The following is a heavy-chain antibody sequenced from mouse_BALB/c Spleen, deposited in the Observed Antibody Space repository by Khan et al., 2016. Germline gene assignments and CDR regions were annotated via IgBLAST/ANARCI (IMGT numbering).Heavy chain of an antibody. CDR2: IWSGGST. J-gene: IGHJ4*01. D-gene: IGHD2-1*01. CDR1: GFSLTSYG. CDR3: ARNYGNYYAMDY. V-gene: IGHV2-2*02. Sequence: QVQLKQSGPGLVQPSQSLSITCTVSGFSLTSYGVHWVRQSPGKGLEWLGVIWSGGSTDYNAAFISRLSISKDNSKSQVFFKMNSLQANDTAIYXCARNYGNYYAMDYRGQGTSVTVSS.